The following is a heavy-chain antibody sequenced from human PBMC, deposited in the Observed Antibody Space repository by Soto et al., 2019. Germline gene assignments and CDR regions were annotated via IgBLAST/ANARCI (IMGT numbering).Heavy chain of an antibody. J-gene: IGHJ4*02. CDR1: VYTFTSYA. CDR2: INAGNGNT. CDR3: ARDPRYSYGYN. Sequence: QVQLVQSGAEVKKPGASVKVSCKASVYTFTSYAMHWVRQAPGQRLEWMGWINAGNGNTKYSQKFQGRVTITRDTSASTAYMELSSLRSEDTAVYYCARDPRYSYGYNWGQGTLVTVSS. V-gene: IGHV1-3*01. D-gene: IGHD5-18*01.